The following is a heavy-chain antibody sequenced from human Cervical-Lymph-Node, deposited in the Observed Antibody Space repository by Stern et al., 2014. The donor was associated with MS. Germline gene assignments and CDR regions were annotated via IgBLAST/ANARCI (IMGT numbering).Heavy chain of an antibody. CDR2: IYYSGST. CDR3: ARDLGYSYGTDYYGMDV. CDR1: GGSISSGGYY. D-gene: IGHD5-18*01. Sequence: QLQLQESGPGLVKPSQTLSLTCTVSGGSISSGGYYWSWIRQHPGKGLEWIGYIYYSGSTYFNPALKSRVTISVDPSKNQFSLKLSSVTAADTAVYYCARDLGYSYGTDYYGMDVWGQGTTVTVSS. V-gene: IGHV4-31*03. J-gene: IGHJ6*02.